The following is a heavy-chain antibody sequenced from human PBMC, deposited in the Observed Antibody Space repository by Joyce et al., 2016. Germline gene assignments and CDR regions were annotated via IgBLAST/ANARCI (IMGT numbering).Heavy chain of an antibody. CDR1: GGPFRGFF. Sequence: QVQLRQWGAGLLKPSETLSLTCAVSGGPFRGFFWTWVRQPPGKALEWIGDITTSGATNYNPSLRGRVAISVDTSNNRFSLTLTSLSAADMAVYYCARSQWLAPLMYWGQGTLVTVSP. V-gene: IGHV4-34*02. CDR3: ARSQWLAPLMY. J-gene: IGHJ4*02. D-gene: IGHD6-19*01. CDR2: ITTSGAT.